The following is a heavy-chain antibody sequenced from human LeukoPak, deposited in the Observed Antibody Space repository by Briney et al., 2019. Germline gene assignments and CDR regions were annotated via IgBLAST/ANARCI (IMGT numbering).Heavy chain of an antibody. CDR2: IKKDGSEA. J-gene: IGHJ5*02. V-gene: IGHV3-7*01. D-gene: IGHD6-13*01. CDR1: GFTFSSSL. Sequence: GGSLRLSCAAYGFTFSSSLMRWVPRAPGRVLEGVSNIKKDGSEAYYADYVKGRFTISRDNAKNSLYLQMNSLRAEDTAVYYCARDPFSSTWGKLRFDPWGQGTLVTVSS. CDR3: ARDPFSSTWGKLRFDP.